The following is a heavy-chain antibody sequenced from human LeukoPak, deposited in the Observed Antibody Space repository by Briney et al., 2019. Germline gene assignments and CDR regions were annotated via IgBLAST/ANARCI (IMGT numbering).Heavy chain of an antibody. V-gene: IGHV3-66*01. CDR2: ISSGGST. Sequence: GGSLRLSCAASGFTFSRNTMNWVRQAPGKGLEWVSVISSGGSTYYADSVKGRFTISRDNSKNTVYLQMNSLRAEDTAVYYCARASPADYYGMDVWGQGTTVTVSS. J-gene: IGHJ6*02. CDR1: GFTFSRNT. D-gene: IGHD6-6*01. CDR3: ARASPADYYGMDV.